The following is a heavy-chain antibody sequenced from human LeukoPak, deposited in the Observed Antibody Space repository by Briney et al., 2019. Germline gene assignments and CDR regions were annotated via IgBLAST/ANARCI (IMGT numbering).Heavy chain of an antibody. CDR2: ISGSGGST. Sequence: GGSLRLSCAASGFTFSSYAMSWVRQAPGKGLEWVSAISGSGGSTYYADSVKGRFTISRDNSKNTLYLQMNSLRAEDTAVYYCAKEKVDYDFWSGYYSNWLDPWGQGILVTVSS. D-gene: IGHD3-3*01. J-gene: IGHJ5*02. CDR3: AKEKVDYDFWSGYYSNWLDP. CDR1: GFTFSSYA. V-gene: IGHV3-23*01.